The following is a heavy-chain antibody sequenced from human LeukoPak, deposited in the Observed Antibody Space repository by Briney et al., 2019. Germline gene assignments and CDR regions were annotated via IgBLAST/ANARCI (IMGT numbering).Heavy chain of an antibody. J-gene: IGHJ4*02. CDR1: GFTFSNYG. V-gene: IGHV3-30*02. D-gene: IGHD3-10*01. CDR2: IRYDGSNK. CDR3: ANSAVGYGDLGRDY. Sequence: PGGSLRLSCVASGFTFSNYGMHWVRQAPGKGLEWVTFIRYDGSNKYYADSVKGRFTVSRDNSRNTLYLQMNSLRPDDTAVYYCANSAVGYGDLGRDYWGQGTLVTVSS.